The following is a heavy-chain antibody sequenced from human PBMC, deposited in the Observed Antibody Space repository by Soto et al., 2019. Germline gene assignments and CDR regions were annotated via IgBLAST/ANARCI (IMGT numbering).Heavy chain of an antibody. V-gene: IGHV4-39*01. CDR1: GGAITSTNYC. CDR3: ASTIFPPSNWFDS. CDR2: VCHSGST. Sequence: QVQLQEESGLRLVKPSGTLSLSCSVSGGAITSTNYCWGWIRQPPGNGLECIASVCHSGSTYYSPSLKSRVTISMNTSENQFSLSLHSATAADTAVYYCASTIFPPSNWFDSWGQGTPVTVSS. J-gene: IGHJ5*01. D-gene: IGHD3-9*01.